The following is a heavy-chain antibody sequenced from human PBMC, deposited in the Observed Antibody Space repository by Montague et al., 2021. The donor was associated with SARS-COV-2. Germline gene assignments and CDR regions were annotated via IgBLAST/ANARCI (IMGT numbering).Heavy chain of an antibody. CDR2: IDWDXDK. V-gene: IGHV2-70*01. J-gene: IGHJ4*02. CDR3: ARSYGTTVVTRAFGY. D-gene: IGHD4-23*01. CDR1: GFSLSTSGMC. Sequence: PALVKPTQALTLTCTFSGFSLSTSGMCVSWIRQPPGKALEWLTLIDWDXDKYYSTSLKTRLTISKDTSKNQVVLTMTNMDPADTATYYCARSYGTTVVTRAFGYWGQGTLVTVSS.